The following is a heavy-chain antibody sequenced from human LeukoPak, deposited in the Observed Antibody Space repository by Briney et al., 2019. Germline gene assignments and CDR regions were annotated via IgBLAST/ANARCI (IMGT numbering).Heavy chain of an antibody. CDR2: INPSDGVI. CDR1: GGTFSSYA. V-gene: IGHV1-46*01. D-gene: IGHD3-10*01. J-gene: IGHJ4*02. Sequence: GASVKVSCKASGGTFSSYAISWVRQAPGQGREWMGIINPSDGVIDYAQKFQDRVTMTRDTSTSTLYMELSSLRSEDTAVYYCARRGSGSYVLDYWGQGTLVTVSS. CDR3: ARRGSGSYVLDY.